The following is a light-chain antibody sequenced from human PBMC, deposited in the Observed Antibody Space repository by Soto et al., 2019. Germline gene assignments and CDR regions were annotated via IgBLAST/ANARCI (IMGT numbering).Light chain of an antibody. Sequence: QSVLTQPPSASAAPGLTVIISCSGSSSNIESNYVSWYQQFPGTVPKLLIYNNNQRPSGIPDRFSASKSGTSASLGIIGLQTGDEADYYCAAWDMGLNGVVFGGGTKLTVL. V-gene: IGLV1-51*01. J-gene: IGLJ3*02. CDR3: AAWDMGLNGVV. CDR2: NNN. CDR1: SSNIESNY.